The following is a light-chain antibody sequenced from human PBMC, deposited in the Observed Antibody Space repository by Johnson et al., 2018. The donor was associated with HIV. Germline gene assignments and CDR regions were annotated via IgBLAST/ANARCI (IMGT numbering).Light chain of an antibody. CDR1: SSNIGNNY. CDR3: GTWATSLGAQYV. J-gene: IGLJ1*01. Sequence: TQPPSVSAAPGQKVTISCSGSSSNIGNNYVSWYQQLPGTAPKLLIYDNNKRPSGIPDRLPYSQSGTSATLAIPGLQTRDEADYYCGTWATSLGAQYVFGSGTKVTVL. CDR2: DNN. V-gene: IGLV1-51*01.